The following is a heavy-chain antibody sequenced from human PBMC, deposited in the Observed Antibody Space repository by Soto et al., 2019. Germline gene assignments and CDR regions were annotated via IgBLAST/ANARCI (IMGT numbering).Heavy chain of an antibody. V-gene: IGHV3-15*07. CDR2: IKSKTDGGTT. CDR3: TTDYYDRGY. D-gene: IGHD3-22*01. CDR1: SVSHAW. Sequence: SVSHAWMNRVRQAPGKGLEWVGRIKSKTDGGTTDYAAPVKGRFTISRDDSKNTLYLQMNSLKTEDTAVYYCTTDYYDRGYWGQGTLVTVSS. J-gene: IGHJ4*02.